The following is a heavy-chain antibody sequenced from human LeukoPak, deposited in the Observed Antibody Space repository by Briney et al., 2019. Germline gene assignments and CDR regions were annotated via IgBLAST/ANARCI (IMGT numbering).Heavy chain of an antibody. D-gene: IGHD4-17*01. V-gene: IGHV4-34*01. CDR3: AGGQTGYGDLKRLFDY. CDR1: GGSFSGYY. CDR2: INHSGST. Sequence: ASETLSLTCAVYGGSFSGYYWSWIRQPPGKGLEWIGEINHSGSTNYNPSLKSRVTISVDTSKNQFSLKLSSVTAADTAVYYCAGGQTGYGDLKRLFDYWGQGTLVTVSS. J-gene: IGHJ4*02.